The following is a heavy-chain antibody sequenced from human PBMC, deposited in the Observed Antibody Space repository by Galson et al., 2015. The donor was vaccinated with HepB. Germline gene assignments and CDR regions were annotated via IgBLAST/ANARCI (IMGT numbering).Heavy chain of an antibody. CDR3: VRGEPYSSGYYYAGTDY. CDR2: ISSNGGST. V-gene: IGHV3-64D*06. Sequence: SLRLSCAASGFTFSSYAMHWVRQAPGKGLEYVSAISSNGGSTYYADSVKGRFTISRDNSKNTLYLQMSSLRAEDTAAYYCVRGEPYSSGYYYAGTDYWGQGTLVTVSS. CDR1: GFTFSSYA. D-gene: IGHD3-22*01. J-gene: IGHJ4*02.